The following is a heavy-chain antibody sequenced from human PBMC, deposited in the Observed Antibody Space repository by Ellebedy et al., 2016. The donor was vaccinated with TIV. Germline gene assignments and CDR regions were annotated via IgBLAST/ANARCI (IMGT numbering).Heavy chain of an antibody. V-gene: IGHV3-66*01. D-gene: IGHD3-22*01. J-gene: IGHJ4*02. CDR3: ARDKYYDSSGYYYSDY. CDR1: GFTVSSKY. Sequence: GESLKISCAASGFTVSSKYMSWVRQAPGKGLEWVSVIYSGGSTYYADSVKGRFTISRDNSKNTLYLQMNSLRAEDTAVYHCARDKYYDSSGYYYSDYWGQGTLVTVSS. CDR2: IYSGGST.